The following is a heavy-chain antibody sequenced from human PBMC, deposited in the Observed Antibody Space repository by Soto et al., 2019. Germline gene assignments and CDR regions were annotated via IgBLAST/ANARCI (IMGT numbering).Heavy chain of an antibody. CDR1: GFTFSSYG. D-gene: IGHD6-13*01. J-gene: IGHJ6*02. CDR3: ARDLVRQQLIGGMDV. V-gene: IGHV3-33*01. CDR2: IWYDGSNK. Sequence: GGSLRLSCAASGFTFSSYGMHWVRQAPGKGLEWVAVIWYDGSNKYYADSVKGRFTISRDNSKNTLYLQMSSLGAEDTAVYYCARDLVRQQLIGGMDVWGQGTTVTVSS.